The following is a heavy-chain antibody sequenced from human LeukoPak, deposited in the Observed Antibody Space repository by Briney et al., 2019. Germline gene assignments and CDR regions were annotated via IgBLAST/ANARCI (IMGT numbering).Heavy chain of an antibody. CDR3: AKFLGNTIIGVVRGFYDH. V-gene: IGHV3-23*01. CDR2: ISGSGGST. CDR1: GFTFSSYA. Sequence: GGSLRLSCAASGFTFSSYAMSWVRQAPGKGLEWVSAISGSGGSTYYADSVKGRFTISRDNSKNTLYLQMNSLRAEDTAVYYCAKFLGNTIIGVVRGFYDHWGQGTLVTVSS. D-gene: IGHD3-3*01. J-gene: IGHJ4*02.